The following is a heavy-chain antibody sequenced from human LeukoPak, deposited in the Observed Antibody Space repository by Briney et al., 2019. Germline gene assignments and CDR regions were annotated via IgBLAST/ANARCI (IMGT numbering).Heavy chain of an antibody. CDR3: AKGGDGYNEALDY. V-gene: IGHV3-30*02. CDR2: IRYDGSNK. CDR1: GFTFSSYG. J-gene: IGHJ4*02. D-gene: IGHD5-24*01. Sequence: PGGSLRLSCAASGFTFSSYGMHWVRQAPGKGLEWVAFIRYDGSNKYYADSVKGRFTISRDNSKNTLYLQMNSLRAEDTAVYYCAKGGDGYNEALDYWGQGTLVTVSS.